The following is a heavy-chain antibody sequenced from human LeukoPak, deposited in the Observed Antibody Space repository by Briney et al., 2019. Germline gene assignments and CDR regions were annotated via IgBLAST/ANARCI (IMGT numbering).Heavy chain of an antibody. D-gene: IGHD2-2*01. J-gene: IGHJ6*02. CDR1: GYTLTSYD. Sequence: AASVKVSCKASGYTLTSYDINWVRQATGQGHEWMGWMTPNSGNTGYAQKFQSRVTMTRNTSISTAYMELSSLRSEDTVVYYCARRYCSSTSCYYYYYYGMDVWGQGTTVTVSS. CDR2: MTPNSGNT. V-gene: IGHV1-8*01. CDR3: ARRYCSSTSCYYYYYYGMDV.